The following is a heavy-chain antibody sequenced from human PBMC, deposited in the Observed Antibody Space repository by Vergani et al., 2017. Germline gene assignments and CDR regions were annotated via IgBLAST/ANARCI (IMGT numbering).Heavy chain of an antibody. V-gene: IGHV4-59*05. CDR1: GFTVSSNY. CDR3: ARHVTIYYDSSGYYDY. D-gene: IGHD3-22*01. Sequence: VQLVESGGGLIQPGGSLRLSCAASGFTVSSNYMSWVRQAPGKGLEWIGSIYYSGSTYYNPSLKSRVTISVDTSKNQFSLKLSSVTAADTAVYYCARHVTIYYDSSGYYDYWGQGTLVTVSS. J-gene: IGHJ4*02. CDR2: IYYSGST.